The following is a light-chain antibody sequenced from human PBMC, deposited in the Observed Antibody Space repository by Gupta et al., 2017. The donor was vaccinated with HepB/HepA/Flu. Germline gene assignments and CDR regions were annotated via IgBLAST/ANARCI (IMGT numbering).Light chain of an antibody. CDR2: DDY. CDR1: NSGMKS. Sequence: SYVLTQTPSVSVSPGQTALITCEGDNSGMKSLHWYQQKPGQAPVLFVYDDYDRPSGIPVRLSGSPTGSAATLTINRVEAGEEADYYCQVWDSDSDNVVFGGGTKLTVL. V-gene: IGLV3-21*02. CDR3: QVWDSDSDNVV. J-gene: IGLJ3*02.